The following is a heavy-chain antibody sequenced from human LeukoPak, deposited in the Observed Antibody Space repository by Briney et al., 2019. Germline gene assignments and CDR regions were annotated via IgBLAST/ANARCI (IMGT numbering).Heavy chain of an antibody. V-gene: IGHV1-24*01. D-gene: IGHD5-18*01. CDR2: SDPEDGEA. Sequence: ASVKVPCKVSGYTLTELSMHWVRQTPEKGLEWMGGSDPEDGEAIYAEKFQDRVIMTEDTSTDTAYMELSSLKSADTAVCYCAAGRLYSLLDFWGQGTLVAVSP. CDR3: AAGRLYSLLDF. CDR1: GYTLTELS. J-gene: IGHJ4*02.